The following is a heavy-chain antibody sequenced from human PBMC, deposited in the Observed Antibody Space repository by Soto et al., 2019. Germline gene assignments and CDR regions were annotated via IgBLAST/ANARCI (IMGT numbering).Heavy chain of an antibody. CDR1: WYTFTTYW. D-gene: IGHD5-18*01. V-gene: IGHV5-51*01. J-gene: IGHJ6*02. CDR2: IYPGDSET. Sequence: GESLKISCKGSWYTFTTYWVGWVRQMPGKGLEWMGIIYPGDSETRYSPSFQGQVTVSADKSISTAYLQWSSLKASDTAMYYCVRLNTAMVRYFYGMDVWGQGTTVTVSS. CDR3: VRLNTAMVRYFYGMDV.